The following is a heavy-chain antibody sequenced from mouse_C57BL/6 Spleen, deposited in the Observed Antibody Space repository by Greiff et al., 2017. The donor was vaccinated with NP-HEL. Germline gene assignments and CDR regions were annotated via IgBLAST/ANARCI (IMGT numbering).Heavy chain of an antibody. CDR3: ARSLYDYDKGGYAMDY. D-gene: IGHD2-4*01. J-gene: IGHJ4*01. CDR2: ISNLAYSI. Sequence: EVMLVESGGGLVQPGGSLKLSCAASGFTFSDYGMAWVRQAPRKGPEWVAFISNLAYSIYYADTVTGRFTISRENAKNTLYLEMSSLRSEDTAMYYCARSLYDYDKGGYAMDYWGQGTSVTVSS. CDR1: GFTFSDYG. V-gene: IGHV5-15*04.